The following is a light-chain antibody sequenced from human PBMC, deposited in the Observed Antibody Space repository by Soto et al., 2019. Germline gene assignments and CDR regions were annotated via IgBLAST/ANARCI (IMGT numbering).Light chain of an antibody. V-gene: IGLV1-40*01. CDR1: SSNIGAGYY. J-gene: IGLJ2*01. CDR3: QSYDSSLSVV. Sequence: QSVLTQPPSVSGAPGQRVTISCTGSSSNIGAGYYVHWYQQLPGTAPKLLIYGNSNRPSGVPDRFSGSKSGTSASLAITWLQAEDEADYYCQSYDSSLSVVFGGGTKLTVL. CDR2: GNS.